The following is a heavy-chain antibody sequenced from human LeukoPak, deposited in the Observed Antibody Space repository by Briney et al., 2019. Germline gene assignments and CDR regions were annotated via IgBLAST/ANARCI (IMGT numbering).Heavy chain of an antibody. J-gene: IGHJ6*02. V-gene: IGHV4-31*03. CDR1: GGSISSGGYY. CDR2: IYYSGST. D-gene: IGHD2-2*01. Sequence: SETLSLTCTVSGGSISSGGYYWSWIRQHPGKGLEWIGYIYYSGSTYYNPSLKSRVTISVDTSKNQFSLKLSSVTAADTAVYYCARVASLMMYRSYYGMDVWGQGTTVTVSS. CDR3: ARVASLMMYRSYYGMDV.